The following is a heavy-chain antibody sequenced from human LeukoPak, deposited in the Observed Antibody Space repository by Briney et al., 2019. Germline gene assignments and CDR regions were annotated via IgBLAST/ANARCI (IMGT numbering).Heavy chain of an antibody. Sequence: GGSLRLSCAASGFTFSSYAMTWVRQAPGKGLEWVSSISDSADTTYYADSVKGRFTISRDNSRNTLYLQMNSLRAEDTAVYYCAKDKSRGYIYGADWGQGTLVTVSS. CDR3: AKDKSRGYIYGAD. CDR1: GFTFSSYA. CDR2: ISDSADTT. J-gene: IGHJ4*02. V-gene: IGHV3-23*01. D-gene: IGHD5-18*01.